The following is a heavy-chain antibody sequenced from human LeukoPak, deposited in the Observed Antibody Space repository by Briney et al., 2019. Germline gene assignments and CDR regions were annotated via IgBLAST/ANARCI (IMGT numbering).Heavy chain of an antibody. D-gene: IGHD3-3*01. CDR2: ISSSASTI. CDR3: ATEWLFAFDY. Sequence: GGSLRLSCAASGFTFSDYYMSWIRQAPGKGLEWLSYISSSASTIYYADSVKGRFTISRDNAKNSLYLQMNSLRAEDTAVYYCATEWLFAFDYWGQGTLVTVSS. J-gene: IGHJ4*02. V-gene: IGHV3-11*04. CDR1: GFTFSDYY.